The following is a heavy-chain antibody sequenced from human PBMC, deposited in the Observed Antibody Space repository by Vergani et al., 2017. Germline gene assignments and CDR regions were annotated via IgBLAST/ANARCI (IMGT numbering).Heavy chain of an antibody. Sequence: EVQLVESGGGLVQPGGSLRLSCAASGFTFSSYSMNWVRQAPGKGLEWVSYISSSSSTIYYADSVKGRFTISRDTSKNTLYLQMNSLRAEDTAVYYCAKDPDYGGNSYYYYYGMDVWGQGTTVTVSS. CDR3: AKDPDYGGNSYYYYYGMDV. J-gene: IGHJ6*02. D-gene: IGHD4-23*01. CDR1: GFTFSSYS. V-gene: IGHV3-48*01. CDR2: ISSSSSTI.